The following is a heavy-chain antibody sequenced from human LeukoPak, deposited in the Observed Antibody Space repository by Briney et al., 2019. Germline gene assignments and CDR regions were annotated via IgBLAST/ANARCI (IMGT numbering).Heavy chain of an antibody. Sequence: PSETLSLTCAVYGGSFSGYYWSWIRQPPGKGLEWIGYIYYSGSTNYNPSLKSRVTISVDTSKNQFSLKLSSVIAADTAVYYCAGALGYDSSGYYYDDAFDIWGQGTMVTVS. CDR2: IYYSGST. V-gene: IGHV4-59*01. D-gene: IGHD3-22*01. J-gene: IGHJ3*02. CDR3: AGALGYDSSGYYYDDAFDI. CDR1: GGSFSGYY.